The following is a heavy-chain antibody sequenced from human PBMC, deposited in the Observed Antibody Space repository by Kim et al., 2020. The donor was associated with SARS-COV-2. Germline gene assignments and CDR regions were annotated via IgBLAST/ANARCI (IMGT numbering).Heavy chain of an antibody. Sequence: GGSLRLSCTASGFTFGDYAMSWFRQAPGKGLEWVGFIRSKAYGGTTEYAASVKGRFTISRDDSKSIAYLQMNSLKTEDTAVYYCTSCRQYDSSGNWYFDLWGRGTLVTVSS. CDR3: TSCRQYDSSGNWYFDL. CDR1: GFTFGDYA. D-gene: IGHD3-22*01. J-gene: IGHJ2*01. CDR2: IRSKAYGGTT. V-gene: IGHV3-49*03.